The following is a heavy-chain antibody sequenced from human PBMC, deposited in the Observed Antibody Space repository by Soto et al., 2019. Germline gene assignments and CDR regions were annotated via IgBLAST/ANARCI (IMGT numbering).Heavy chain of an antibody. Sequence: QVQLQESGPGLVKPSETLSLTCTVSGGSISSYYCTWIRQPPGKGLEWIGYIYNTDSGSTNYNPALKSRVTISRDMSKTQCSLKLSSVTAADTAVYYCLRGSHLDDWGKGALVTVSS. CDR1: GGSISSYY. CDR3: LRGSHLDD. CDR2: IYNTDSGST. V-gene: IGHV4-59*01. J-gene: IGHJ4*02. D-gene: IGHD6-13*01.